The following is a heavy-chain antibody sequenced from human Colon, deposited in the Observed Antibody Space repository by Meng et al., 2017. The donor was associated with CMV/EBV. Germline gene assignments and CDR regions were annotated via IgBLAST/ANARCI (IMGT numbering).Heavy chain of an antibody. CDR2: IKPDGSEK. Sequence: GESLKISCAAPGFTFSDCWMTWVRQAPGKGLEWVANIKPDGSEKYYVDSLRGRFTISRDNAKNSVYLQMNNLRAEDTAVYYCATTRVATAGTGWGQGTLVTVSS. J-gene: IGHJ4*02. V-gene: IGHV3-7*01. CDR1: GFTFSDCW. CDR3: ATTRVATAGTG. D-gene: IGHD6-13*01.